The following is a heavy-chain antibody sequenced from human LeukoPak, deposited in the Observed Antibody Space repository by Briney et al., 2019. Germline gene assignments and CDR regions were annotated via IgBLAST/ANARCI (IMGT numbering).Heavy chain of an antibody. CDR2: ISDSGGST. CDR3: AKSTLSGRVTWFDP. Sequence: PGGSLRLSCAASGFTFSNYGMSWVRQAPGKGLEWVSAISDSGGSTYYADSVKGRFTISRDNSKNTLYLQMNSLRAEDTAVYYCAKSTLSGRVTWFDPWGQGTLVTVSS. D-gene: IGHD4-23*01. CDR1: GFTFSNYG. V-gene: IGHV3-23*01. J-gene: IGHJ5*02.